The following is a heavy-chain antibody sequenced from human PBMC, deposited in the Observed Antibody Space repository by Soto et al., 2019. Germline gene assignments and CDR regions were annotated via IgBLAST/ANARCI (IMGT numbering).Heavy chain of an antibody. D-gene: IGHD2-21*01. CDR2: ISYDGSNK. CDR3: AKDRCGGDCYSSDY. V-gene: IGHV3-30*18. Sequence: QVQLVESGGGVVQPGRSLRLSCAASGFTFSSYGMHWVRQAPGKGLEWVAVISYDGSNKYYADSVKGRFTISRDNSKNTLYLQMNSLRAEDTAVYYCAKDRCGGDCYSSDYWGQGTLVTVSS. J-gene: IGHJ4*02. CDR1: GFTFSSYG.